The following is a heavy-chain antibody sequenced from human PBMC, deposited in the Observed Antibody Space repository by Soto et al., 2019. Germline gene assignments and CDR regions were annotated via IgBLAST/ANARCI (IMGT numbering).Heavy chain of an antibody. CDR1: GGSVSGYY. J-gene: IGHJ6*02. CDR3: ARGGKVLWFGEARYYYYGMDV. CDR2: INHSGST. Sequence: SETLSLTCAVYGGSVSGYYWSWVRQPPGKGLEWIAEINHSGSTNYNPSLKSRVTISVDTSKNQFSLKLSSVTAADRAVYYCARGGKVLWFGEARYYYYGMDVWGQGPTVT. V-gene: IGHV4-34*01. D-gene: IGHD3-10*01.